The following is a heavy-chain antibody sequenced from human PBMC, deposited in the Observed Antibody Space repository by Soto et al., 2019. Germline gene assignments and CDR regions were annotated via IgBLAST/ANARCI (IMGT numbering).Heavy chain of an antibody. CDR3: ARGKGRLRQEPPFDY. Sequence: SETLSLTCAVYGGSFSGYYWSWIRQPPGKGLEWIGEINHSGSTNYNPSLKSRVTISVDTSKNQFSLKLSSVTAADTAVYYCARGKGRLRQEPPFDYWGQGTLVTVSS. CDR2: INHSGST. V-gene: IGHV4-34*01. CDR1: GGSFSGYY. J-gene: IGHJ4*02.